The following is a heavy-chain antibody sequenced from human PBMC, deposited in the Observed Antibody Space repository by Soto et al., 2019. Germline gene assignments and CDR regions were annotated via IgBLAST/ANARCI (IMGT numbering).Heavy chain of an antibody. D-gene: IGHD3-3*01. V-gene: IGHV3-23*01. CDR3: AKPNIRFLEWLLQYYFDY. CDR1: GFTFSSYA. CDR2: ISGSGGST. J-gene: IGHJ4*02. Sequence: GGSLRLSCAASGFTFSSYAMSWVRQAPGKGLEWVSAISGSGGSTYYADSVKGRFTISRDNSKNTLYLQMNSLRAEDTAVYYCAKPNIRFLEWLLQYYFDYWGQGTLVTVSS.